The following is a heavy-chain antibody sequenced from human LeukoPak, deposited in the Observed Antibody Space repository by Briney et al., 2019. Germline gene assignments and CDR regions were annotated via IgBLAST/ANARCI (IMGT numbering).Heavy chain of an antibody. CDR1: GFTFSSNW. CDR2: IKLDGEK. Sequence: GGSLRLSCAVSGFTFSSNWINWVRQAPGRGLEWVASIKLDGEKYYVDSVKGRFTISRDNAKNSLYLQMNSLRAEDTAVNYCARVLWVQNYYYGMDVWGQGTTVTVSS. D-gene: IGHD3-16*01. J-gene: IGHJ6*02. V-gene: IGHV3-7*04. CDR3: ARVLWVQNYYYGMDV.